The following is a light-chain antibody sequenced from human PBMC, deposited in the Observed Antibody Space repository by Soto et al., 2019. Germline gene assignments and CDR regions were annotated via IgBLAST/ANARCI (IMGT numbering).Light chain of an antibody. CDR3: QSYDSNLGGVP. CDR1: SSNIGAGYD. J-gene: IGLJ2*01. Sequence: QSALTQPPSVSGAPGQRVTISCTGTSSNIGAGYDVLWYQQFPGTAPKLLIYADSNRPSGVPDRFSGSKSGTSASLAINGLRAEDEADYYCQSYDSNLGGVPFGGGTKLTVL. CDR2: ADS. V-gene: IGLV1-40*01.